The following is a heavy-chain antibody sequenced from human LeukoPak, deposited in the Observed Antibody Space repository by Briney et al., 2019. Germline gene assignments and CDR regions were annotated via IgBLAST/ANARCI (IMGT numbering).Heavy chain of an antibody. J-gene: IGHJ2*01. CDR3: ARQQWLPNWYFDL. CDR2: INHSGST. Sequence: PSETLSLNCAVYGVSFSGYYWSWLRQPPGKGLEWLGEINHSGSTNYNPSLKSRVTISVDTSKNQFSLKLSSVTAADTAVYYCARQQWLPNWYFDLWGRGTLVTVSS. V-gene: IGHV4-34*01. CDR1: GVSFSGYY. D-gene: IGHD6-19*01.